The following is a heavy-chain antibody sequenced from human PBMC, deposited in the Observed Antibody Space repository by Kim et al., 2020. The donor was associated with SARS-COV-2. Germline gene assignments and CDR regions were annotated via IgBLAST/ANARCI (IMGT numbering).Heavy chain of an antibody. D-gene: IGHD3-16*01. CDR3: ASPSPPKGYVFDICDI. V-gene: IGHV1-2*06. CDR1: GYTFTGYY. J-gene: IGHJ3*02. Sequence: ASVKVSCKTSGYTFTGYYVHWVRQAPGQGLEWMGRMDPHSGNTHLSEKFQGRLTLTRDTSISTAYMELRRLTSDDTAVYFCASPSPPKGYVFDICDIW. CDR2: MDPHSGNT.